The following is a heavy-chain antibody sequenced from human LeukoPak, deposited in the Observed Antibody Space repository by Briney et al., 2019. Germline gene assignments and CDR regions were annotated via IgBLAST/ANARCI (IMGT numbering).Heavy chain of an antibody. V-gene: IGHV3-30*18. Sequence: GGSLRLSCAASGFTFSSYGMHWVRQAPGKGLEWVAVISYDGSNKYYADSVKGRFTISRDNSKNTLYLQMNSLRAEDTAVYYCAKGWYSSSSGDYWGQGTLVTVSP. CDR2: ISYDGSNK. J-gene: IGHJ4*02. CDR3: AKGWYSSSSGDY. D-gene: IGHD6-6*01. CDR1: GFTFSSYG.